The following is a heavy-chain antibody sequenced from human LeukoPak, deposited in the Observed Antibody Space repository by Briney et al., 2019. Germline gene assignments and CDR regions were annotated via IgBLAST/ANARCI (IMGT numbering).Heavy chain of an antibody. D-gene: IGHD3-22*01. J-gene: IGHJ3*02. V-gene: IGHV3-23*01. CDR2: ISGSGGST. CDR3: AKSGITMIVVALTFDI. CDR1: GFTFSSYA. Sequence: GGSLRLSSAASGFTFSSYAMSWVRQAPGKGLEWVSAISGSGGSTYYADSVKGRFTISRDNSKNTLYLQMNSLRAEDTAVYYCAKSGITMIVVALTFDIWGQGTMVTVSS.